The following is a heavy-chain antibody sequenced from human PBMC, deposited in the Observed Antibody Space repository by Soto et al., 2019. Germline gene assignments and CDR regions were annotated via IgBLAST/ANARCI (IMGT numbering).Heavy chain of an antibody. CDR1: GGTFSSNI. CDR3: AVRVLGDSSSGSTFDI. D-gene: IGHD6-13*01. CDR2: IIPTVVMA. J-gene: IGHJ3*02. V-gene: IGHV1-69*02. Sequence: QVQLVQSGAEVKKPGSSVKVSCKASGGTFSSNIISWVRQAPGQGLEWMGRIIPTVVMANYAQKFQGSVTISAHKTTNRAYMELSRLRSEDRAVFFFAVRVLGDSSSGSTFDIWGQGTMVIVSS.